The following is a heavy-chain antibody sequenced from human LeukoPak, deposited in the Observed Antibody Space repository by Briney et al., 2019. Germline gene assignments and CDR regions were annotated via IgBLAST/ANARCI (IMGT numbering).Heavy chain of an antibody. J-gene: IGHJ4*02. CDR3: ASRDYFDY. Sequence: QPGGSPRLSCAVSGFTFSTKSMNWVRQAPGKGLEWVSYITADSGTTYYADSVKGRFTISRDNAKNSLYMQMNSLRDEDTAVYYCASRDYFDYWGQGTLVTVSS. CDR1: GFTFSTKS. CDR2: ITADSGTT. V-gene: IGHV3-48*02.